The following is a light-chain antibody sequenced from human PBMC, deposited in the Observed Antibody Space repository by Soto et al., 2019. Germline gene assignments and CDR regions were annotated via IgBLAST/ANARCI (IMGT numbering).Light chain of an antibody. Sequence: AIQLTQSPSSLSASVGDRVTITCRASQDIRSALGWYQQKPGKVPKLLIYAASTLQSGVPSRFSGSGSGKDFTLTISSLQPEDFATYYCQHYNSYSEALGQGTKVDIK. CDR3: QHYNSYSEA. CDR1: QDIRSA. V-gene: IGKV1-13*02. CDR2: AAS. J-gene: IGKJ1*01.